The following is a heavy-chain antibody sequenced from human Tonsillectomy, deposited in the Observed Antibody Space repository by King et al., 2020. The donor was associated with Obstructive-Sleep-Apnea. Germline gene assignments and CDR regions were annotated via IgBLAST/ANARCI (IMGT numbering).Heavy chain of an antibody. CDR1: GYNFSNFW. Sequence: EAQLVQSGAEVKKPGESLKISCKTSGYNFSNFWITWVRQMPGKGLEWMGIIYPGDSDTRYSPSFQGQVTISADKSITTAYLQWSGLKASDTAIYFCARHASYSFGLSPYTLDYWGQGTLVTVSS. J-gene: IGHJ4*02. CDR3: ARHASYSFGLSPYTLDY. D-gene: IGHD5-18*01. V-gene: IGHV5-51*01. CDR2: IYPGDSDT.